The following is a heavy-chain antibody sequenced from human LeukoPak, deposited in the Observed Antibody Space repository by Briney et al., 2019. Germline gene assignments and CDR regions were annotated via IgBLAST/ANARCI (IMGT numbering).Heavy chain of an antibody. D-gene: IGHD7-27*01. V-gene: IGHV3-30-3*01. Sequence: GGSLRLSCAASGFTFSNYAMHWVRQAPGKGLEWVAVISYDGSNKYYADSVKGRFTISRDNSKNTLYLQMNSLRAEDTAVYYCARRLGTYPSNWFDPWGQGTLVTVSS. CDR1: GFTFSNYA. J-gene: IGHJ5*02. CDR3: ARRLGTYPSNWFDP. CDR2: ISYDGSNK.